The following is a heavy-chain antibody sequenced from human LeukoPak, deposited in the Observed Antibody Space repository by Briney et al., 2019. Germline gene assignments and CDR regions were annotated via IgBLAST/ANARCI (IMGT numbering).Heavy chain of an antibody. CDR1: GFTFSTYS. Sequence: TGGTLRLSCAASGFTFSTYSMIWVRQAPGKGLEWLSYITSSSSTIYYADSVKGRFTISRDNAKNSLYLQMNSLRAEDTAVYYCARDLGSYYYDSSGYWGQGTLVTVSS. J-gene: IGHJ4*02. CDR3: ARDLGSYYYDSSGY. V-gene: IGHV3-48*01. CDR2: ITSSSSTI. D-gene: IGHD3-22*01.